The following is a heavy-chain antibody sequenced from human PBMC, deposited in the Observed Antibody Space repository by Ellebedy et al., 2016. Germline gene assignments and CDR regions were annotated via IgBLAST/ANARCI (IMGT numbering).Heavy chain of an antibody. CDR2: IYRTGTT. V-gene: IGHV3-53*01. CDR1: GFTVSTNY. D-gene: IGHD1-14*01. CDR3: ARGPAGYYGMDV. Sequence: GGSLRLSCAVSGFTVSTNYMSWVRQAPGKGLEWVAIIYRTGTTFYPDSAKGRFTISRDNAKNTLYLEMNSLRDEDTAVYYCARGPAGYYGMDVWGQGTTVTVSS. J-gene: IGHJ6*02.